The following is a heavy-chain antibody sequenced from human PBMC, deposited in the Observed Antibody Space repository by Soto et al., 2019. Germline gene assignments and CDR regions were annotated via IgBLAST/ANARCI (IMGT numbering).Heavy chain of an antibody. D-gene: IGHD3-16*01. CDR1: GFTFSSYD. V-gene: IGHV3-13*01. CDR3: ARAPKGGPHYYYYYMDV. Sequence: GGSLRLSCAASGFTFSSYDMHWVRQATGKDLEWVSAIGTAGDTYYPGSVKGRFTISRENAKNSLYLQMNSLRAGDTAVYYCARAPKGGPHYYYYYMDVWGKGTTVTVSS. CDR2: IGTAGDT. J-gene: IGHJ6*03.